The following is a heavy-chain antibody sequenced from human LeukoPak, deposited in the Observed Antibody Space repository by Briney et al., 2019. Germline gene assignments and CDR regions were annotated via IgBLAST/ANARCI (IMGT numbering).Heavy chain of an antibody. J-gene: IGHJ4*02. CDR2: INHSGST. Sequence: SETLSLTCAVYGGSFSGYYWSWIRQPPGKGLEWIGEINHSGSTNYNPSLKSRVTISVDRSKNQFSLKLSSVTAADTAVYYCAREGRGRFDYWGQGTLVTVSS. CDR3: AREGRGRFDY. D-gene: IGHD2-15*01. V-gene: IGHV4-34*01. CDR1: GGSFSGYY.